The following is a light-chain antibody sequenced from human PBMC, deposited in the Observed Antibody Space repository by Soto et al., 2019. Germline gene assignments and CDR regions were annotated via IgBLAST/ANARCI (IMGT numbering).Light chain of an antibody. CDR3: QKYDSAPRT. CDR2: AAS. V-gene: IGKV1-27*01. J-gene: IGKJ1*01. CDR1: QGISNF. Sequence: DIQMTQSPSSLSASVGDRVTITCRASQGISNFLDWFQQKPGKVPRLLIHAASTLQSGVPSRFSGSGSGTEFTLSISSLQPEDVATYYCQKYDSAPRTFGQGTKVEIK.